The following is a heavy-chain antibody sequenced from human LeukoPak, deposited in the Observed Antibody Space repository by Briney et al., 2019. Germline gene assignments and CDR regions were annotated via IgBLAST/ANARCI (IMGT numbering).Heavy chain of an antibody. CDR1: GFTFGSYS. Sequence: GGSLRLSCVASGFTFGSYSMNWVRQAPGKGLEWVANIKQDGSEKYYVDSVKGRFTFSRDNAKNSLYLQMNSLRAEDTAIYYCARGGGKRVGGGGFDIWGQGTMVTVSS. J-gene: IGHJ3*02. CDR2: IKQDGSEK. CDR3: ARGGGKRVGGGGFDI. V-gene: IGHV3-7*01. D-gene: IGHD3-16*01.